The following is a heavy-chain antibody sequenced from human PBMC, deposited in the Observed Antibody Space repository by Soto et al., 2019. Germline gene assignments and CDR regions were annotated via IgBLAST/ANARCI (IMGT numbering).Heavy chain of an antibody. Sequence: GESLKISCKGSGYSFTSYWISWVRQMPGKGLEWMGRSDPSDSYTNYSPSFQGHVTISADKSISTAYLQWSSLKASDTAIYYCGRHSGGATTGIDYWGQGTLVTVSS. CDR1: GYSFTSYW. J-gene: IGHJ4*01. D-gene: IGHD1-26*01. V-gene: IGHV5-10-1*01. CDR3: GRHSGGATTGIDY. CDR2: SDPSDSYT.